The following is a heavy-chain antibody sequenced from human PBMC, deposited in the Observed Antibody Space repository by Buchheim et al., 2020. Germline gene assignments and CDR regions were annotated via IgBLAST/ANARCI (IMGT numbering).Heavy chain of an antibody. J-gene: IGHJ4*02. CDR2: ISGSGGST. D-gene: IGHD2-2*02. CDR3: ATYDCSSSSCYTLLY. V-gene: IGHV3-23*01. Sequence: EVHLLESGGGLVQPGGSLRLSCAASGFTFSSYAMSWVRQAPGKGLEWVSAISGSGGSTHYTDPVKGRVTISRDNSKNTLYLQMNSLRADDTAVYYCATYDCSSSSCYTLLYWGQGTL. CDR1: GFTFSSYA.